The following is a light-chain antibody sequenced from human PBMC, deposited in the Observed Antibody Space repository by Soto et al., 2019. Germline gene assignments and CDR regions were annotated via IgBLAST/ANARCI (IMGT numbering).Light chain of an antibody. CDR2: GAS. J-gene: IGKJ4*01. CDR1: QSVSSSY. V-gene: IGKV3-20*01. Sequence: EIVLTQSPGTLSLSPGERATLSCRASQSVSSSYLAWYQQKPGQAPRLLIYGASSRATGIPDRFSGSGSGTDFTLTISRPEPEDFAVYYCQQYGRGFGGETKVDIK. CDR3: QQYGRG.